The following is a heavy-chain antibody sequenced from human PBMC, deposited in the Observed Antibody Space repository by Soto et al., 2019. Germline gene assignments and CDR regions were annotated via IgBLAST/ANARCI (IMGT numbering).Heavy chain of an antibody. CDR2: VDNGGTGT. CDR1: GFTISSNW. Sequence: EVQLVESGGGLVQPGGSLRLSCAASGFTISSNWMHWVRQAPGQGLVWVARVDNGGTGTSYAESVKGRFTISRDTAKNMVYLQMHSLRAEDTAPYYCTTVFDFWGQGTLVTVSS. J-gene: IGHJ4*02. CDR3: TTVFDF. V-gene: IGHV3-74*01.